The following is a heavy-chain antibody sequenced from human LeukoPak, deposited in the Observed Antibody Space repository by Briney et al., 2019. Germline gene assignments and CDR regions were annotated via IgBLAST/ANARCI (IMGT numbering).Heavy chain of an antibody. CDR1: GGSIGSYY. V-gene: IGHV4-59*01. CDR3: ARNLYDSSGSMGIYTFDY. Sequence: SETLSLTCTVSGGSIGSYYWSWIRQPPGKGLEWIGYIYYSGSTNCNPSLKSRVTVSVDTSKNQFSLKLSSVTAADTAVYYCARNLYDSSGSMGIYTFDYWGRGTLVTVSS. D-gene: IGHD3-22*01. CDR2: IYYSGST. J-gene: IGHJ4*02.